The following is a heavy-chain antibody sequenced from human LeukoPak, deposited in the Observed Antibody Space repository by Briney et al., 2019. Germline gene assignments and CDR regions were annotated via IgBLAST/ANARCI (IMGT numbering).Heavy chain of an antibody. CDR1: GFTFSPYS. CDR2: ITGNSDTL. J-gene: IGHJ6*02. D-gene: IGHD6-13*01. CDR3: ARVSAGTSYYYGMDV. V-gene: IGHV3-48*01. Sequence: GGSLRLSCAASGFTFSPYSMNWVRQAPGKGLEWISYITGNSDTLYYADSVKGRFTISRDNSKNTLYLQMNSLRAEDTAVYYCARVSAGTSYYYGMDVWGQGTTVTVSS.